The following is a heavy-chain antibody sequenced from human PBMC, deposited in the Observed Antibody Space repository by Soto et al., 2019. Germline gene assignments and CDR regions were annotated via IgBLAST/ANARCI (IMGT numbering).Heavy chain of an antibody. D-gene: IGHD2-15*01. CDR2: ISGSGGST. J-gene: IGHJ4*02. CDR1: GFTFSSYA. V-gene: IGHV3-23*01. CDR3: AKPDTRVVVAANFDY. Sequence: GGSLRLSCAASGFTFSSYAMSWVRQAPGKGLEWVSAISGSGGSTYYADSVKGRFTISRDNSKNTLYLQMNSLRAEDTAVYYCAKPDTRVVVAANFDYWGQGTLVTVSS.